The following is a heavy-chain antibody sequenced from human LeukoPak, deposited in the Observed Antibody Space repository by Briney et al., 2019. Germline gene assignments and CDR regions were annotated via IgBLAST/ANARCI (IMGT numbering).Heavy chain of an antibody. Sequence: ALSLTYLLYGGSFSGYYWSLIRQPPGQGLEWIGEINHSRRTNYNPCLKSRVTISIDKSKNQFSLKLSAVTAEYTAVYYWARAAKFEFYFGSWGPGTLVT. D-gene: IGHD3-10*01. CDR1: GGSFSGYY. CDR2: INHSRRT. J-gene: IGHJ4*02. V-gene: IGHV4-34*01. CDR3: ARAAKFEFYFGS.